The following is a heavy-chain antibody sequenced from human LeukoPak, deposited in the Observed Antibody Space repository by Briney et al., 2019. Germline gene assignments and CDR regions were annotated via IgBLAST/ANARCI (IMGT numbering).Heavy chain of an antibody. CDR3: ARDERFDWFYGMDV. CDR2: ISAYNGNT. J-gene: IGHJ6*02. CDR1: GYTFTSYG. V-gene: IGHV1-18*01. Sequence: GASVKVSCKASGYTFTSYGISWVRQAPGQGLEWMGWISAYNGNTNYAQKLQGRVTMTTDTSTSTAYMELRSLRSDDTAVNYCARDERFDWFYGMDVWGQGTTVTVSS. D-gene: IGHD3-9*01.